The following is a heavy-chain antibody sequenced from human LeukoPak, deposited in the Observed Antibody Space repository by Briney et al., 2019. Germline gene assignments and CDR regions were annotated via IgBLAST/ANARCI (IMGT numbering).Heavy chain of an antibody. CDR2: IYYSGST. V-gene: IGHV4-39*01. Sequence: PPETLSLTCTVSGGSISSSSYYWGWIRQPPGKGLEWIGSIYYSGSTYYNPSLKSRVTTSVDTSKNQFSLKLSSVTAADTAVYYCARGSIAARGGWFDPWGQGTLVTVPS. CDR1: GGSISSSSYY. J-gene: IGHJ5*02. D-gene: IGHD6-6*01. CDR3: ARGSIAARGGWFDP.